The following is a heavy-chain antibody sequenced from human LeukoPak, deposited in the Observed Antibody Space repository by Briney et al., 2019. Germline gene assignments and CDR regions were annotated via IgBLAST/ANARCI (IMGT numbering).Heavy chain of an antibody. CDR3: ARELYSSSLGHYYYMDV. D-gene: IGHD6-13*01. J-gene: IGHJ6*03. V-gene: IGHV1-69*13. CDR2: IIPIFGTA. CDR1: GGTFSSYA. Sequence: SVKVSCKASGGTFSSYAISWVRQAPGQGLEWMGGIIPIFGTANYAQKFQGRVTITEDESTSTAYMELSSLRSEDTAVYYCARELYSSSLGHYYYMDVWGKGTTVTVSS.